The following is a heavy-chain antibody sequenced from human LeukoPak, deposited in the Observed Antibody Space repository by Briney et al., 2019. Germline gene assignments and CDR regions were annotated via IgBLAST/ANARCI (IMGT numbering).Heavy chain of an antibody. CDR3: ARVVVGEKRPFDY. Sequence: ASVKDSCKASGYTFTGYYMHWVRQAPGQGLEWMGWINPNSGGTNYAQKFQGRVTMTRDTSISTAYMELSRLRSDDTAVYYCARVVVGEKRPFDYWGQGTLVTVSS. V-gene: IGHV1-2*02. J-gene: IGHJ4*02. CDR2: INPNSGGT. D-gene: IGHD1-26*01. CDR1: GYTFTGYY.